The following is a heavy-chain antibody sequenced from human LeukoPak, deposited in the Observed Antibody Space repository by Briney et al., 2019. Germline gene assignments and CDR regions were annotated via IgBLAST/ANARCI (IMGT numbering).Heavy chain of an antibody. CDR1: GYTFTSYG. CDR2: ISAYNGNT. D-gene: IGHD3-10*01. J-gene: IGHJ5*02. Sequence: GASVKVSCKASGYTFTSYGISWVRQAPGQGLEWMGWISAYNGNTNYAQKLQGRVTMTTDTSTSTAYMELRSLRSDDTAVYYCARGVNSYASGSYLRDWFDPWGKGTLVTVSS. CDR3: ARGVNSYASGSYLRDWFDP. V-gene: IGHV1-18*01.